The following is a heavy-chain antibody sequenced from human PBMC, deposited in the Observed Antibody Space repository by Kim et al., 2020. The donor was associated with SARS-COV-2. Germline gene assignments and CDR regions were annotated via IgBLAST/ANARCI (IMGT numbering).Heavy chain of an antibody. V-gene: IGHV3-30*18. J-gene: IGHJ4*02. CDR2: ISYDGSNK. CDR3: AKGNEVDY. Sequence: GGSLRLSCAASGFTFSSYGMHWVRQAPGKGLEWVAVISYDGSNKYYADSMKGRFTISRDNSKNTLYLQMNSLRAEDTAVYYCAKGNEVDYWGQGTLVTVSS. CDR1: GFTFSSYG.